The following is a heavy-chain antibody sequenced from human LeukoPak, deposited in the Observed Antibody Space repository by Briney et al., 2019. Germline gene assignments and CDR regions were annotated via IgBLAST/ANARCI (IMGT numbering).Heavy chain of an antibody. Sequence: GRSLRLSCAASGFTFSSYGMHWVRQAPGKGLEWVAVISYDGSNKYYADSVKGRFTISRDNSKNTLYLQMNSLRAEDTAVYYCAKDRESIAAAGRNPYYYYGMDVWGQGTTVTVSS. V-gene: IGHV3-30*18. J-gene: IGHJ6*02. CDR1: GFTFSSYG. D-gene: IGHD6-13*01. CDR3: AKDRESIAAAGRNPYYYYGMDV. CDR2: ISYDGSNK.